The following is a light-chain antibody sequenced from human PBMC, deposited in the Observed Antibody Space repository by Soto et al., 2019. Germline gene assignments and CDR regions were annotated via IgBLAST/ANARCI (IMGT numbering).Light chain of an antibody. J-gene: IGKJ4*01. Sequence: EIVMTQSPDTLSVSPGERATLSCRASQSIRGSLAWYQQKPGQAPRLLIYDASTGATGIPDRFSANGSGTEFTLTISSLQSEDFAVYYCQQYDKWPLSFGGGTKVELK. CDR1: QSIRGS. V-gene: IGKV3-15*01. CDR3: QQYDKWPLS. CDR2: DAS.